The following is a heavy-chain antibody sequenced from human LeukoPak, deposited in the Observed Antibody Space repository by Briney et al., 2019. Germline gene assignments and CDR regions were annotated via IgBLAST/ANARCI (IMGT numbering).Heavy chain of an antibody. CDR2: IYPVDTDT. D-gene: IGHD2-21*01. Sequence: GPPLQISSKGPGYRFTSYRIAWVRQIPGKGLAWRGIIYPVDTDTTYSTSFQGQVTIPADKSITTTSLHCSSLKPSDTALYYCARLLLGSPLEVVFDDGGEGTLVSVYS. J-gene: IGHJ4*02. CDR1: GYRFTSYR. V-gene: IGHV5-51*01. CDR3: ARLLLGSPLEVVFDD.